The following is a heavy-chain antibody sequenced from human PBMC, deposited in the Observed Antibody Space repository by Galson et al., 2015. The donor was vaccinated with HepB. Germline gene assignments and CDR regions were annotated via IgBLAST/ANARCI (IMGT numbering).Heavy chain of an antibody. V-gene: IGHV3-9*01. J-gene: IGHJ4*02. CDR2: ISWNSGSI. CDR3: AKDRDDFWSCSLGGLDY. Sequence: SLRLSCAASGFTFDDYAMHWVRQAPGKGLEWVSGISWNSGSIGYADSVKGRFTISRDNAKNSLYLQMNSLRAEDTALYYCAKDRDDFWSCSLGGLDYWGQGTLVTVSS. CDR1: GFTFDDYA. D-gene: IGHD3-3*01.